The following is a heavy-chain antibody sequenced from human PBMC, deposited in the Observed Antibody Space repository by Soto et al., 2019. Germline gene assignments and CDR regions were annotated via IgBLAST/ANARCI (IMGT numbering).Heavy chain of an antibody. V-gene: IGHV3-9*01. CDR2: ISWNGAKI. J-gene: IGHJ4*02. CDR1: GLIFDNYA. CDR3: ATQDY. Sequence: LRLSCAASGLIFDNYAMHWVRQPPGKGLEWVSGISWNGAKIGYVDSVKGRFTISRDNAKNSLYLQMNSLRAEDTALYYCATQDYWGQGTLVTVSS.